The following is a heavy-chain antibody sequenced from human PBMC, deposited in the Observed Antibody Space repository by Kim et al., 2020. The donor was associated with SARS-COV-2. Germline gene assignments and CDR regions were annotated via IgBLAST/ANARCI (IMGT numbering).Heavy chain of an antibody. CDR2: IDAGGGNT. CDR1: GYTFSRYA. J-gene: IGHJ5*02. V-gene: IGHV1-3*01. CDR3: ARGWSATGIDP. D-gene: IGHD2-15*01. Sequence: ASVKVSCKASGYTFSRYAIHWLRQAPGQRLAWMGWIDAGGGNTKYSQRFQGRVTITRDTSASTVYMELSSLTSDDTAIYYCARGWSATGIDPWGQGTLVTVSS.